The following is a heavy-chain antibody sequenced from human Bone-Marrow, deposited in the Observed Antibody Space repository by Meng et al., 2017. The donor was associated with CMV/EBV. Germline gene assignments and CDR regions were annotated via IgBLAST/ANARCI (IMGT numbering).Heavy chain of an antibody. J-gene: IGHJ3*02. CDR2: IYYSGST. D-gene: IGHD3-22*01. Sequence: SETLSLTCTVSGGSISSSSYYWGWIRQPPGKGLEWIGSIYYSGSTYYNPSLKSRVTISVDTSKNQFSPKLSSVTAADTAVYYCASSNYYDSSSYSLFDAFYIWGQGTMVTVSS. CDR3: ASSNYYDSSSYSLFDAFYI. V-gene: IGHV4-39*07. CDR1: GGSISSSSYY.